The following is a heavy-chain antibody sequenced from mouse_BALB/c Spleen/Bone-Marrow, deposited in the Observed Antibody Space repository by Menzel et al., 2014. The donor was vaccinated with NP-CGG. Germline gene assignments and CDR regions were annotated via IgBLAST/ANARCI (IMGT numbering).Heavy chain of an antibody. Sequence: EVNLVESGGGLVKLGGSLKLSCAASGFTFSSYYMSWVRQTPEKRLELVAAISSNGDNTYYPDTVKGRFTISRDNAKNTLYLQMSSLKSEDTALYYCAGSYYGSTFDYWGQGTTLTVSS. CDR1: GFTFSSYY. J-gene: IGHJ2*01. CDR3: AGSYYGSTFDY. CDR2: ISSNGDNT. D-gene: IGHD1-1*01. V-gene: IGHV5-6-2*01.